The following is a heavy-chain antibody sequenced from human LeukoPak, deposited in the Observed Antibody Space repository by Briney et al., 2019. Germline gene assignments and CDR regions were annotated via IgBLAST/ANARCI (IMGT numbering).Heavy chain of an antibody. D-gene: IGHD6-19*01. Sequence: SHTLPLTRGISGDSVPRNNRAWNWIRQSPPRGLEGLGRTYYRSKWYDDYAGPVQGRITISPDTSKNQFSLHLYSVTPEDTAVYCCARGVGTSGWYTFDYWGQGTLVTVSS. J-gene: IGHJ4*02. CDR2: TYYRSKWYD. V-gene: IGHV6-1*01. CDR1: GDSVPRNNRA. CDR3: ARGVGTSGWYTFDY.